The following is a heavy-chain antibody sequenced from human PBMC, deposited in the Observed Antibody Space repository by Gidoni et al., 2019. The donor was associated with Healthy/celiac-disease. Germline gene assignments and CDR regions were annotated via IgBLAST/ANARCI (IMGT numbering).Heavy chain of an antibody. Sequence: QLQLQESGPGLVKPSETLFLTCTVSGGSISSSSYYWGWIRQPPGKGLEWIGSIYYSGSTYYNPSLKSRVTISVDTSKNQFSLKLSSVTAADTAVYYCAREPIHDAFDIWGQGTMVTVSS. V-gene: IGHV4-39*07. CDR2: IYYSGST. J-gene: IGHJ3*02. D-gene: IGHD2-2*02. CDR3: AREPIHDAFDI. CDR1: GGSISSSSYY.